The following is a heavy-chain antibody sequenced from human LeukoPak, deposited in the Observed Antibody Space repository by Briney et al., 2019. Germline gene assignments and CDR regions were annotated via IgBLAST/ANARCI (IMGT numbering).Heavy chain of an antibody. J-gene: IGHJ4*02. CDR3: ARLRKRIWFGEAFDY. CDR1: GFTFSSYS. Sequence: GSLRLSCAASGFTFSSYSMNWARQPPGKGLEWIGEINHSGSTNYNPSLKSRVTISVDTSKNQFSLKLSSVTAADTAVYYCARLRKRIWFGEAFDYWGQGTLVTVSS. V-gene: IGHV4-34*01. CDR2: INHSGST. D-gene: IGHD3-10*01.